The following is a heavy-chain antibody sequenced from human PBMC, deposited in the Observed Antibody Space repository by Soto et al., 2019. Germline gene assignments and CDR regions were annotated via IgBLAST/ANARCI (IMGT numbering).Heavy chain of an antibody. D-gene: IGHD6-19*01. CDR2: IFSNDEK. J-gene: IGHJ4*02. V-gene: IGHV2-26*01. CDR1: GFSLSNARMG. CDR3: ARIRKIAVAGITPMDY. Sequence: QVTLKESGPVLVKPTETLTLTCTVSGFSLSNARMGVSWIRQPPGKALEWLAHIFSNDEKSYSTSLKSRLTTSKYTSKSQVVLTMTNMDPVDTATYYCARIRKIAVAGITPMDYWGQGTLVTVSS.